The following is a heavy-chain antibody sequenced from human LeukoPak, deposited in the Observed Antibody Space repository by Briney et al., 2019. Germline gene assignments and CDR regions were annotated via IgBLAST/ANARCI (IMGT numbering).Heavy chain of an antibody. V-gene: IGHV4-59*01. CDR3: ARVGGTNYYYYGMDV. CDR1: GGSIINYY. CDR2: IYYSGST. D-gene: IGHD1-26*01. J-gene: IGHJ6*02. Sequence: SGALSLTCTVSGGSIINYYWSWIRQPPGKGLEWIGYIYYSGSTNYNPSLKSRVTISVDTSKNQFSLKLSSVTAADTAVYYCARVGGTNYYYYGMDVWGQGTTVTVSS.